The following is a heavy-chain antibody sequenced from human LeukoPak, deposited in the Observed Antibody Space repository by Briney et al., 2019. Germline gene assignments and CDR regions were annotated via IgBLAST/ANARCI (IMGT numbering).Heavy chain of an antibody. V-gene: IGHV1-8*01. J-gene: IGHJ4*02. CDR3: ARGSDLGSGYPNY. CDR1: GYTFSNYD. D-gene: IGHD3-22*01. CDR2: LHPNSGDT. Sequence: GASVKVSCKASGYTFSNYDISWVRQATGQGLEWMGWLHPNSGDTGYAQKFQGRVTMTRDTSISTAYVELSSLTSEDTAVYYCARGSDLGSGYPNYWGQGTLVTVSS.